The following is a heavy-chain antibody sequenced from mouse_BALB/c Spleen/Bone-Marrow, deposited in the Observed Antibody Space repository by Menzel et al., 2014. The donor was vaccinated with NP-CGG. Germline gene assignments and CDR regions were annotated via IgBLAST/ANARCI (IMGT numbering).Heavy chain of an antibody. J-gene: IGHJ4*01. D-gene: IGHD1-2*01. CDR3: ARGVYGYVKYAMDY. CDR2: ISGGSSTI. CDR1: GFTFSSFG. Sequence: EVQRVESGGGLVQPGGSRKLSCAASGFTFSSFGMHWVRQAPEKGLEWVAYISGGSSTIYYADTVKGRFTISRDNPKNTLFLQMTSLRSEDTAMYYCARGVYGYVKYAMDYWGQGTPVTVSS. V-gene: IGHV5-17*02.